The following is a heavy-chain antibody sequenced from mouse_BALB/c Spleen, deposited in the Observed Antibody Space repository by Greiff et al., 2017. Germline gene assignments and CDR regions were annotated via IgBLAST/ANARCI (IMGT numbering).Heavy chain of an antibody. CDR3: ARVGRYDVGDAMDY. V-gene: IGHV2-9*02. Sequence: VKVEESGPGLVAPSQSLSITCTVSGFSLTSYGVHWVRQPPGKGLEWLGVIWAGGSTNYNSALMSRLSISKDNSKSQVFLKMNSLQTDDTAMYYCARVGRYDVGDAMDYWGQGTSVTVSS. J-gene: IGHJ4*01. CDR1: GFSLTSYG. D-gene: IGHD2-14*01. CDR2: IWAGGST.